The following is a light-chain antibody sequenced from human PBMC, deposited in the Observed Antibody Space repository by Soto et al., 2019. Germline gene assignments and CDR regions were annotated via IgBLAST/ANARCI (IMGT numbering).Light chain of an antibody. CDR1: SSDVGGYNY. CDR3: CSYTTSNTRQIV. Sequence: QSVLTQPASVSGSPGQSITISCTGTSSDVGGYNYVSWYQQHPGKAPKFMIYDVSKRPSGVSNRFSGSKSGNTASLTISGLQAEDEAYYYCCSYTTSNTRQIVFGTGTKVTVL. CDR2: DVS. J-gene: IGLJ1*01. V-gene: IGLV2-14*01.